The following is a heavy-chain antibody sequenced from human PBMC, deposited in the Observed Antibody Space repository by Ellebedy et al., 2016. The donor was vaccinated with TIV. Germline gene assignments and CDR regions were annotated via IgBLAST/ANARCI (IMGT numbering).Heavy chain of an antibody. CDR1: GFTFDDYG. CDR2: INWNGDST. J-gene: IGHJ4*02. Sequence: GESLKISCAASGFTFDDYGMSWVRQAPGKGLEWVSGINWNGDSTGYADSVKGRFTISRDNSKNTLYLQMNSLRVEDTAVYYCAGDPPNSGWQLAYWGQGALVTVSS. CDR3: AGDPPNSGWQLAY. V-gene: IGHV3-20*04. D-gene: IGHD6-19*01.